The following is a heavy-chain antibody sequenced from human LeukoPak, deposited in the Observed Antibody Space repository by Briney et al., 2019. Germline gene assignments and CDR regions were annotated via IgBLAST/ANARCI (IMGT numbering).Heavy chain of an antibody. D-gene: IGHD3-22*01. CDR2: IYWDDDK. CDR1: GFSLSTSGVG. Sequence: ESGPTLVNPTQTLTLTCTFSGFSLSTSGVGVGWIRQPPGKALEWLALIYWDDDKRYSPSLKSRLTITKDTSKNQVVLTMTNMDPVDTATYYCAHRLIYYYDSSGLGAFDIWGQGTMVTVSS. J-gene: IGHJ3*02. CDR3: AHRLIYYYDSSGLGAFDI. V-gene: IGHV2-5*02.